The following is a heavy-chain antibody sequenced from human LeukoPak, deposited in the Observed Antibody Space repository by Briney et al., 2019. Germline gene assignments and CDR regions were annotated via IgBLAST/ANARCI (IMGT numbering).Heavy chain of an antibody. Sequence: SETLSLTCTVSGGSISSYYWSWIRQPPGKGLEWIGYIYYSGSTYYNPSLKSRVTMSADTSMNQFSLKLSSVTAADTAVYYCARHRTSGWGLDYWGQGTLVTVSS. CDR1: GGSISSYY. D-gene: IGHD6-19*01. J-gene: IGHJ4*02. V-gene: IGHV4-59*08. CDR2: IYYSGST. CDR3: ARHRTSGWGLDY.